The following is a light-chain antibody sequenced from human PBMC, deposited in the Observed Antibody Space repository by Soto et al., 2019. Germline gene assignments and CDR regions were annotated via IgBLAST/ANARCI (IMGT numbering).Light chain of an antibody. CDR3: QQSYSTPPLT. J-gene: IGKJ4*01. V-gene: IGKV1-39*01. CDR2: AAS. CDR1: QRISSY. Sequence: DIQMTQSPSSLSASVVERVTMTCRVSQRISSYLNWYQQKPGKAPKLLIYAASSLQSGVPSRFSGSGSGTDFTLTISSLQPEDFATYYCQQSYSTPPLTFGGGTKVEIK.